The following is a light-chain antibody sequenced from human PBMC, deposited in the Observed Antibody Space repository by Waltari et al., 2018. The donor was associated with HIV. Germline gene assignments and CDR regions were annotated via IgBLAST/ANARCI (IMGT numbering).Light chain of an antibody. Sequence: DTVMTQSPGSLAVSLGERAPPNCTSSQSVLYSSNNKNYLAWYQQKPGQSPKLLIYWASTRGSGVPDRFRGSGSGTDFTLTISSLQAGDVAVYYCQQYYSTPYTFGRGTKWEIK. CDR1: QSVLYSSNNKNY. CDR3: QQYYSTPYT. CDR2: WAS. V-gene: IGKV4-1*01. J-gene: IGKJ2*01.